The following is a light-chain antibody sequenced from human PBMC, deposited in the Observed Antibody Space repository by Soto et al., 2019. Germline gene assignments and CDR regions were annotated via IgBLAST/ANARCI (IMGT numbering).Light chain of an antibody. CDR1: QSISTY. CDR3: QQTYTTPEIT. J-gene: IGKJ5*01. CDR2: DSS. V-gene: IGKV1-39*01. Sequence: DIQLTQSPSSLSASVGDRVTITCRASQSISTYLNWYQQKPGEAPTLLVYDSSTLQSGVPSRFSGSGFGAEFNLTVSSLKPEDFAIYYCQQTYTTPEITFGQGTRLE.